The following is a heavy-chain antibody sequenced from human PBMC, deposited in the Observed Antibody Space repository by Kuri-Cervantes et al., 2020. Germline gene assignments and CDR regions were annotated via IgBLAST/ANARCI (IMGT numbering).Heavy chain of an antibody. CDR3: ARPRSRLYYYGMDV. J-gene: IGHJ6*02. V-gene: IGHV3-33*08. CDR2: IWYDGSNK. Sequence: SLKISCAASGFTFDDYAMHWVRQAPGKGLEWVAVIWYDGSNKYYADSVKGRFTISRDNSKNTLYLQMNSLRAEDTAVYYCARPRSRLYYYGMDVWGQGTTVTVSS. CDR1: GFTFDDYA.